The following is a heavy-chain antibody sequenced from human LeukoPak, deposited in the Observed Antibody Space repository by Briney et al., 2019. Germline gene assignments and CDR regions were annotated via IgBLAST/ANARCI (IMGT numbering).Heavy chain of an antibody. Sequence: SETLSLTCTVSGDSISSSSYYWGWIRQPPGKGLEWIGSIYYSGSTYYNPSLKSRVTISVDTSKNQFSLKLSSVTAADTAVYYCARRRGNLQLFDPWGQGTLVTVSS. CDR3: ARRRGNLQLFDP. CDR2: IYYSGST. CDR1: GDSISSSSYY. V-gene: IGHV4-39*01. D-gene: IGHD2-2*01. J-gene: IGHJ5*02.